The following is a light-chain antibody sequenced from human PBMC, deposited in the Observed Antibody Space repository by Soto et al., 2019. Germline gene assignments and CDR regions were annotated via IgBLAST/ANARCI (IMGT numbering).Light chain of an antibody. CDR1: QSLLANCNNKNC. CDR3: QQSYTSPVT. CDR2: WAS. J-gene: IGKJ4*01. Sequence: DIVMTQSPDSLAVSLGERATINCKSSQSLLANCNNKNCLAWYQHKPGQPPKMLILWASTRESGVPDRFSGSGSGTDFTLTISSLQAEDAAVYYCQQSYTSPVTFGGGTKVDIK. V-gene: IGKV4-1*01.